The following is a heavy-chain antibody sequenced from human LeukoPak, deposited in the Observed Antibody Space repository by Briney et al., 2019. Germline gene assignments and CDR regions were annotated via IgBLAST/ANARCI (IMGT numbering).Heavy chain of an antibody. CDR2: ISGSGGST. V-gene: IGHV3-23*01. D-gene: IGHD5-18*01. CDR3: AKVPLKWIQLGYVDY. Sequence: GGSLRLSCAASGFTFSSYAMSWVRQAPGKGLEWVSAISGSGGSTYYADSVKGRFTISRDTSKNTLYLQMNSLRAEDTAVYYSAKVPLKWIQLGYVDYCGEGTLVTVSS. CDR1: GFTFSSYA. J-gene: IGHJ4*02.